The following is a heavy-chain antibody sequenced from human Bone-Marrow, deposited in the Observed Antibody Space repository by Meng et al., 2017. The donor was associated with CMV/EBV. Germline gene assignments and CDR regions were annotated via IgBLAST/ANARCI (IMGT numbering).Heavy chain of an antibody. CDR2: INHGGST. Sequence: GSFSGYYLSWIRQAPGKGLEWIGEINHGGSTNYNPSLKSRVTISVDTSKNQFSLKLSSVTAADTAVYYCARGGWSGYYTRYNWFDPWGQGTLVTVSS. D-gene: IGHD3-3*01. CDR1: GSFSGYY. V-gene: IGHV4-34*01. CDR3: ARGGWSGYYTRYNWFDP. J-gene: IGHJ5*02.